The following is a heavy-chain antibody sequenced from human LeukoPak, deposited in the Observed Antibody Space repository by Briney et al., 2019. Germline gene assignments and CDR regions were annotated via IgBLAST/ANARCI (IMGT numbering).Heavy chain of an antibody. CDR2: ISTYNGHT. Sequence: GAXVKVSCKASGYTFTDYGISWVRQAPGQGLEWMGWISTYNGHTNYAQKLQGRVNMTTETDTRTAYMEMRSLRSDDTAVFYCERVTSWGLPDFDYWGQGTLVTVSS. CDR1: GYTFTDYG. CDR3: ERVTSWGLPDFDY. V-gene: IGHV1-18*01. J-gene: IGHJ4*02. D-gene: IGHD1-26*01.